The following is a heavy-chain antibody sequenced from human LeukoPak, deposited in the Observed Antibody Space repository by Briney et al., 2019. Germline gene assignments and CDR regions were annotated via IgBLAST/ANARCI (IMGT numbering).Heavy chain of an antibody. CDR2: ICGSGST. Sequence: GGSLRLSCAASGFTVSSNYMNWVRQAPGKGLEWVSGICGSGSTYYANSVKGRFTISRDNSKNTLYLQMNSLRADDTAVYYCAKARGGSCYSGFDYWGQGTLVTVSS. CDR1: GFTVSSNY. CDR3: AKARGGSCYSGFDY. D-gene: IGHD2-15*01. V-gene: IGHV3-53*01. J-gene: IGHJ4*02.